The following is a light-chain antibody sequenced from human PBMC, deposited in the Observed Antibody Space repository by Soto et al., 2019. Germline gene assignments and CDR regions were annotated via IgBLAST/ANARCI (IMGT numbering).Light chain of an antibody. CDR1: QDIEIW. CDR3: QQFHTSWT. V-gene: IGKV1-5*01. Sequence: DIEMTQSPSTLSASVGDTVTITCRASQDIEIWLAWYQHKSGQAPDLLIYDASTLQTGVPSRFSGGGSGRDFSLTISGLQPDDFATYFCQQFHTSWTFGQGTRV. J-gene: IGKJ1*01. CDR2: DAS.